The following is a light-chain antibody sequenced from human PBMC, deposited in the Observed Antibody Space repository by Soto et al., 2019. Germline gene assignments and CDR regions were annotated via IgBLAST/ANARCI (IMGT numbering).Light chain of an antibody. CDR2: GAS. CDR1: RSISIY. CDR3: QQSYSTPYT. J-gene: IGKJ2*01. V-gene: IGKV1-39*01. Sequence: DIQMTQSPSSLSASVGDRVTITCRASRSISIYLNWYQQKPGKAPKLLIYGASSLQSGVPSRFSGSGSGTHFTLIISSMQPEEFATYYCQQSYSTPYTFGQGTNVEIK.